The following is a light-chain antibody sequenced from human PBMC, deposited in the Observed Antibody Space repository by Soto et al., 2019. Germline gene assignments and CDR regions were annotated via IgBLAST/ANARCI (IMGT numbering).Light chain of an antibody. V-gene: IGLV2-14*03. CDR1: SNDVGGYNY. Sequence: QSALTQPASGSGFAGQSISISCTGTSNDVGGYNYVSWYQQHPGKAPKLIIYDVTIRPSGVSNRFSGSKSGNTASLAISGLRAEDEADYHCSSYSGSSTLYVFGTGTKVTVL. J-gene: IGLJ1*01. CDR2: DVT. CDR3: SSYSGSSTLYV.